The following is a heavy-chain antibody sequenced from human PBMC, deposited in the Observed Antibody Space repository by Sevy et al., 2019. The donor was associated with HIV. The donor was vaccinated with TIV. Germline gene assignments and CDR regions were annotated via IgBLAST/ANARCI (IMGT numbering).Heavy chain of an antibody. D-gene: IGHD7-27*01. CDR1: GYTFTGHY. CDR2: IDPISAGT. V-gene: IGHV1-2*02. CDR3: VRIRFQTGAFDS. J-gene: IGHJ4*02. Sequence: ASVKVSCKASGYTFTGHYLHWVRQAPGRGLEWMGWIDPISAGTNYAQKFKGRVTMARDTSIITAYMELSRLRFDDTAMYYCVRIRFQTGAFDSWGQGTLVTVSS.